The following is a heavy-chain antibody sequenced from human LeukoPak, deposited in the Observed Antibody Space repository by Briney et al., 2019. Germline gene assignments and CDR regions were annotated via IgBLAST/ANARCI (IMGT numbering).Heavy chain of an antibody. D-gene: IGHD2-2*01. CDR1: GGTFSSYA. J-gene: IGHJ6*03. Sequence: ASVKVSCKASGGTFSSYAISWVRQAPGQGLEWMGRIIPIFGIANYAQKFQGRVTITADKSTSTAYMELSSLRSEDTAVYYCARVGVVPAENYYYMDVWGKGTTVTVSS. CDR3: ARVGVVPAENYYYMDV. CDR2: IIPIFGIA. V-gene: IGHV1-69*04.